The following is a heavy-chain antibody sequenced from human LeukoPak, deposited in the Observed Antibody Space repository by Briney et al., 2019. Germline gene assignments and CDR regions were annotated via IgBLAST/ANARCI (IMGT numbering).Heavy chain of an antibody. V-gene: IGHV1-69*05. CDR1: GGTFSNSA. J-gene: IGHJ4*02. Sequence: SVKVSCKASGGTFSNSAFSWVRQAPGQGLEWMGGIIPIFGTANYAQKFQGGVTITTDESTSTAYMELSSLRSEDTAVYYCARGSWGRGVIIFFDYWGQGTLVTVSS. CDR2: IIPIFGTA. D-gene: IGHD3-10*01. CDR3: ARGSWGRGVIIFFDY.